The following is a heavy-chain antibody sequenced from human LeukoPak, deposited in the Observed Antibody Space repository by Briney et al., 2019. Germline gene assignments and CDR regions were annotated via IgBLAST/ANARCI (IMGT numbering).Heavy chain of an antibody. CDR3: ARSNYDSTTFYYHLDL. J-gene: IGHJ5*02. D-gene: IGHD2/OR15-2a*01. CDR1: GFTFSSYA. Sequence: PGGSLRLSCAASGFTFSSYAMSWVRQAPGKGLVWVSRVDVHGQGTAYADSVKGRFTISRDNAKNTLSLQMNSLSAEDTAVYYCARSNYDSTTFYYHLDLWGQGTLVTVSS. V-gene: IGHV3-74*01. CDR2: VDVHGQGT.